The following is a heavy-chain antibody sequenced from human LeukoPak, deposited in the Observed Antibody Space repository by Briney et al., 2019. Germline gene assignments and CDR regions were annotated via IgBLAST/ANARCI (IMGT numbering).Heavy chain of an antibody. V-gene: IGHV3-21*01. CDR1: GLTFSSYS. CDR2: ISSSSSYI. D-gene: IGHD1-26*01. J-gene: IGHJ3*02. CDR3: ARDSVEVGATLNDAFDI. Sequence: GGSLRLSCAASGLTFSSYSMNWVRQAPGKGLEWVSSISSSSSYIYYADSVKGRFTISRDNAKNSLYLQMNSLRAEDTAVYYCARDSVEVGATLNDAFDIWGQGTMVTVSS.